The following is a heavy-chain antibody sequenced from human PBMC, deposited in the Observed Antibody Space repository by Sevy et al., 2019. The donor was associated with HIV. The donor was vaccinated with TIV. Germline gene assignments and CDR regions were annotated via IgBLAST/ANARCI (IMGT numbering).Heavy chain of an antibody. D-gene: IGHD6-19*01. CDR1: GDSVSSNSAA. Sequence: QSQTLSLTCVISGDSVSSNSAAWNWIRQSPSRGLEWLGRTYYRSRWFNDYAVSVKSRITINPDTSKNQFSLQLNSVTPEDTAVYYCARGITVVGYYFYYMDVWGKGTTVTVSS. J-gene: IGHJ6*03. CDR3: ARGITVVGYYFYYMDV. CDR2: TYYRSRWFN. V-gene: IGHV6-1*01.